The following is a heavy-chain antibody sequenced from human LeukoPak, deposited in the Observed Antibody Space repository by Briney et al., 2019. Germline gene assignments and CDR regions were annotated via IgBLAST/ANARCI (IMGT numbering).Heavy chain of an antibody. Sequence: GASVKVSCKASGYTFTSYDINWVRQATGQRLEWLGIINPTTGSTTYAQKFQGRVTMTRDMSTGTVYMEVSSLRSEDTAVYYCARDPGLTTDYYYMDVWGKGTTVTVSS. V-gene: IGHV1-46*01. CDR3: ARDPGLTTDYYYMDV. J-gene: IGHJ6*03. D-gene: IGHD1-1*01. CDR1: GYTFTSYD. CDR2: INPTTGST.